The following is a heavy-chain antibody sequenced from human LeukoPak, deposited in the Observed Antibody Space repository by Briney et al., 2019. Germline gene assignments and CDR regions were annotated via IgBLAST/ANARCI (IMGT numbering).Heavy chain of an antibody. CDR2: IYGNDDK. J-gene: IGHJ4*02. CDR3: VHRTSVTSVDH. Sequence: GPTLLNPTQTLTLTCTFSGFSLNTNAVVVGWVRQPPGQALEWLTFIYGNDDKRYSPSLESRLTITKDNSKNQVVLTMTDIDYVDTATYYCVHRTSVTSVDHWGQGTLVTVSS. CDR1: GFSLNTNAVV. D-gene: IGHD4-17*01. V-gene: IGHV2-5*01.